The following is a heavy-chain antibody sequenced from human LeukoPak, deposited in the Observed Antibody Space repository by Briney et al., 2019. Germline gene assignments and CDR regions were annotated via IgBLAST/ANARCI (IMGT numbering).Heavy chain of an antibody. Sequence: GGSLRLSCAASGFTFSSYGMHWVRQAPGKGLEWVAVISYDGSNKYYADSVKGRFTISRDNSKNTLYLQMNSLRAEDTAVYYCAKDYRNGAHYYYYGMDVWGQGTTVTVSS. J-gene: IGHJ6*02. CDR1: GFTFSSYG. V-gene: IGHV3-30*18. CDR2: ISYDGSNK. CDR3: AKDYRNGAHYYYYGMDV. D-gene: IGHD1-14*01.